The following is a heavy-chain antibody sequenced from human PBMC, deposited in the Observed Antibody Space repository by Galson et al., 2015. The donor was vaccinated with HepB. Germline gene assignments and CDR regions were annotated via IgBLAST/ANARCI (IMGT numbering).Heavy chain of an antibody. V-gene: IGHV3-21*01. CDR3: ASSWSGLGY. CDR1: GFTFSSYS. D-gene: IGHD3-3*01. Sequence: SLRLSCAASGFTFSSYSMNWVRQAPGKGLEWVSSISSSSSYIYYADSVRGRFTISRDNAKNSLYLQMNSLRAEDTAVYYCASSWSGLGYWGQGTLVTVSS. CDR2: ISSSSSYI. J-gene: IGHJ4*02.